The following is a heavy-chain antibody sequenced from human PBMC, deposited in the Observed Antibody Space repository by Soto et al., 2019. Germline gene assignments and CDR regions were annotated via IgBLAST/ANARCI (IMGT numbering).Heavy chain of an antibody. CDR2: INPASGHT. J-gene: IGHJ6*02. D-gene: IGHD1-26*01. V-gene: IGHV1-3*01. Sequence: GALVKVSCKASGYTFTTYALHWVRQAPGQRPEWMGWINPASGHTKYSKRFQDRVTITRDTSASTGYMELSSLRSEDTAVYYCGRSVVGATGEILYNAMDVWGQGTTVTAP. CDR3: GRSVVGATGEILYNAMDV. CDR1: GYTFTTYA.